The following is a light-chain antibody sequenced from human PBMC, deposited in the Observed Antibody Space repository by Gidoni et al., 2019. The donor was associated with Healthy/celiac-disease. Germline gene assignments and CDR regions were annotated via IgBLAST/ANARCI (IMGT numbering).Light chain of an antibody. V-gene: IGLV3-1*01. CDR2: QDS. CDR3: QAWDSSTVV. Sequence: SSELTHPPSVSVSPGQTASITCSGDKWGDKYACWYQQKPGQSPVLVIYQDSKRPSGSPARFSGSNSGNPATLTIRGTQAMDEADYYCQAWDSSTVVFGGGTKLTVL. J-gene: IGLJ2*01. CDR1: KWGDKY.